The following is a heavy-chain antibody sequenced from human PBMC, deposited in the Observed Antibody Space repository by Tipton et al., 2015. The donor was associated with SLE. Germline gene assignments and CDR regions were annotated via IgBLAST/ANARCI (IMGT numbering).Heavy chain of an antibody. CDR1: GGSISSYY. Sequence: TLSLTCTVSGGSISSYYWSWIRQPPGKGLEWIGYIYYSGSTNYNPSLKSRVTISVDTSKNQFSLKLSSVTAADTAVYYCARGDSSGYSFRPWFDPWGQGTLVTVSS. V-gene: IGHV4-59*01. J-gene: IGHJ5*02. CDR3: ARGDSSGYSFRPWFDP. CDR2: IYYSGST. D-gene: IGHD3-22*01.